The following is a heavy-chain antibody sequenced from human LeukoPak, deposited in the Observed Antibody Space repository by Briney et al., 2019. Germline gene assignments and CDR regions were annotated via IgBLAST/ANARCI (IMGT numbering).Heavy chain of an antibody. Sequence: GASVKVSCKASGYTFTSYGISWVRQAPGQGLEWMGWISAYDGNTNYAQKLQGRVTMTTDTSTSTAYMELRSLRSDDTAVYYCARTYDSSGYDWFDPWGQGTLVTVSS. V-gene: IGHV1-18*01. J-gene: IGHJ5*02. CDR1: GYTFTSYG. CDR3: ARTYDSSGYDWFDP. D-gene: IGHD3-22*01. CDR2: ISAYDGNT.